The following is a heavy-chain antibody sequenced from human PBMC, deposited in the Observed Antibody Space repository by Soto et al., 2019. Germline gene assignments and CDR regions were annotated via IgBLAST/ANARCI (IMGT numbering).Heavy chain of an antibody. J-gene: IGHJ4*02. CDR2: IRSKANSYAT. CDR3: TRHELGYCSGGSCYSAIDY. V-gene: IGHV3-73*01. D-gene: IGHD2-15*01. CDR1: GFTFSGSA. Sequence: PGGSLRLSCAASGFTFSGSAMHWVRQASGKGLDWVCRIRSKANSYATAYPASVKGRFTISRDDSKNTAYLQMNSLKTEDTAVYYCTRHELGYCSGGSCYSAIDYWGQGTLVTVSS.